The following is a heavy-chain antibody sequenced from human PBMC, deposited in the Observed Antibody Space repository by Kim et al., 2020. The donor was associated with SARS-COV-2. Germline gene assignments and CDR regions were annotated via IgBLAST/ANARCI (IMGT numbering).Heavy chain of an antibody. CDR1: GFTVSSNY. J-gene: IGHJ5*02. V-gene: IGHV3-66*01. D-gene: IGHD6-25*01. CDR3: ARAYGGGYQGDNWFDP. CDR2: IYSGGST. Sequence: GGSLRLSCAASGFTVSSNYMSWVRQAPGKGLEWVSVIYSGGSTYYADSVKGRFTISRDNSKNTLYLQMNSLRAEDTAVYYCARAYGGGYQGDNWFDPWGQGTLVTVSS.